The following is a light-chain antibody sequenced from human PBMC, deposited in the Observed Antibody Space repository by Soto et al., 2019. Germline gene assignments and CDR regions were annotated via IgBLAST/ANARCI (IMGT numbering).Light chain of an antibody. CDR2: DAS. Sequence: DIQMTQSPSTLSASVGDRVTISCRASQRISNWLAWYQQKPVKAPKLLIYDASILESGVPSRFSGSRSGTEFTLTISSLQPDDFATYYFQQYNSYPWTFGQGTKVEIK. CDR1: QRISNW. CDR3: QQYNSYPWT. J-gene: IGKJ1*01. V-gene: IGKV1-5*01.